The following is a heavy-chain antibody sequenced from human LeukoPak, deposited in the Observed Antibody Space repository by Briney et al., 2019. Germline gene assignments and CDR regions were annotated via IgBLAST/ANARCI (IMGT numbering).Heavy chain of an antibody. Sequence: TSETLSLTCAVYGGSFSGYYWSWIRQPPGKGLEWTGEINHSGSTNYNPSLKSRVTISVDTSKNQFSLKLSSVTAADTAVYYCARESSSWTNYYYYYYMDVWGKGTTVTVSS. CDR1: GGSFSGYY. CDR2: INHSGST. V-gene: IGHV4-34*01. D-gene: IGHD6-13*01. CDR3: ARESSSWTNYYYYYYMDV. J-gene: IGHJ6*03.